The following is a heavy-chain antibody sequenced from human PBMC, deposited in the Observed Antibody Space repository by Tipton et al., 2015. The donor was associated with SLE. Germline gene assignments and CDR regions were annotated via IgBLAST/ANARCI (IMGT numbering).Heavy chain of an antibody. J-gene: IGHJ6*02. CDR3: ARGLLTWRGAIVGVDV. CDR2: VSFRGST. Sequence: TLSLTCTVSGDSISPFYWSWIRQPPGKGLEWIGHVSFRGSTKYNPSLKSRVTISADTSKNQFSLKLTSVTAADTAVYYCARGLLTWRGAIVGVDVWGQGTTVNVSS. D-gene: IGHD2-21*01. CDR1: GDSISPFY. V-gene: IGHV4-59*08.